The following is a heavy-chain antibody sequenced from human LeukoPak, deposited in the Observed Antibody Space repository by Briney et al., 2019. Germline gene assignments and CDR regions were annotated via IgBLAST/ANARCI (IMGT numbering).Heavy chain of an antibody. CDR2: IYSGGST. J-gene: IGHJ4*02. Sequence: PGGSLRLSCAASGCTVSSNYMSWVRQAPGKGLEWVSVIYSGGSTYYADSVKGRFTISRDNSKNTLYLQMNSLRAEDTAVYYCAKALLLWFGEPSPPFDYWGQGTLVTVSS. V-gene: IGHV3-53*01. CDR1: GCTVSSNY. CDR3: AKALLLWFGEPSPPFDY. D-gene: IGHD3-10*01.